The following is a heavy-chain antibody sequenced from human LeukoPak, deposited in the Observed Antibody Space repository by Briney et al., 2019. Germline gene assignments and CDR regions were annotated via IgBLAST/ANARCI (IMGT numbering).Heavy chain of an antibody. CDR3: ARVSPDSSAYVDS. Sequence: SETLSLTCTVPGDSIRDYHCNWIRQSPGKGLEWIGNISYSGSPKYNPSLKSRVTLSVDTSKNQFSLKLTSATAAGTAVYYCARVSPDSSAYVDSWGQGTLVTVSS. J-gene: IGHJ4*02. V-gene: IGHV4-59*01. D-gene: IGHD3-22*01. CDR1: GDSIRDYH. CDR2: ISYSGSP.